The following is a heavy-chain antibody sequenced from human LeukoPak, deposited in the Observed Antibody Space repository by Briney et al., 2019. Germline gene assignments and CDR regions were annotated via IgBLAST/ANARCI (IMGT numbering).Heavy chain of an antibody. CDR3: ARGALEYSGVDHTFDY. CDR1: GFAFSTYS. CDR2: ISYDGINK. D-gene: IGHD5-12*01. V-gene: IGHV3-30-3*01. J-gene: IGHJ4*02. Sequence: PGGSLRLSCAASGFAFSTYSMCWGRQAPREGLEWVTVISYDGINKNYTDSVKGRFTISRDNSENTLYLQMNSLRAEDTAVYYCARGALEYSGVDHTFDYWAQGTLVTVSS.